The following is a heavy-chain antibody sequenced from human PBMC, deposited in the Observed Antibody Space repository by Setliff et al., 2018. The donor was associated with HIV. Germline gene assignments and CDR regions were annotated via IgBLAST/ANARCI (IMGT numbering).Heavy chain of an antibody. D-gene: IGHD3-16*01. CDR1: GYTFSSYG. Sequence: ASVKVSCKASGYTFSSYGVSWVRQAPGQGLEWMGWISAHNDNTNYAQKLQGRVTMTTDTSTSTAYMELRSLRSDDTAVYYCARDLGINPQGWFDPWGQGTLVTVSS. J-gene: IGHJ5*02. CDR2: ISAHNDNT. CDR3: ARDLGINPQGWFDP. V-gene: IGHV1-18*01.